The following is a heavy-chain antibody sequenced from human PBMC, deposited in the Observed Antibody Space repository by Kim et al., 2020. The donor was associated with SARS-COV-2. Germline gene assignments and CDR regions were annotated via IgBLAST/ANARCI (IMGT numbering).Heavy chain of an antibody. Sequence: GSTNYNPSLKSRVTISVDTSKNQFSLKLSSVTAADTAVYYCARDIYGMDVWGQGTTVTVSS. CDR2: GST. V-gene: IGHV4-59*01. J-gene: IGHJ6*02. CDR3: ARDIYGMDV.